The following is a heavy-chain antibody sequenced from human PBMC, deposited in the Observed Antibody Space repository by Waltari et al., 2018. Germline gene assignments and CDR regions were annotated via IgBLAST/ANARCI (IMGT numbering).Heavy chain of an antibody. CDR1: GYSISSGYY. Sequence: QVQLQESGPGLVKPSETLSLTCAVSGYSISSGYYWGWIRQPPGKGLEWIGSIYHSGSTYYNPPHKSRVTISVDTSKNQFSLKLRSVTAADTAVYYWARVGRGDYIWGSYPYYFDYWGQGTLVTVSS. CDR3: ARVGRGDYIWGSYPYYFDY. J-gene: IGHJ4*02. D-gene: IGHD3-16*01. CDR2: IYHSGST. V-gene: IGHV4-38-2*01.